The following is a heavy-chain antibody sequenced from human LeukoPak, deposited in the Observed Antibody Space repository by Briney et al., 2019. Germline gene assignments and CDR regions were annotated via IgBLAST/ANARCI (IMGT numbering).Heavy chain of an antibody. CDR3: AKGASASCYSCMDV. Sequence: GGSLRLSCAASGFTFSSYAMSWVRQARGKGLEWVSAICGSGGTTYYADSVKGRFTISRDDSKNTLYLQMNSLRAEDTAVYYCAKGASASCYSCMDVWGQGTTVTVSS. CDR1: GFTFSSYA. D-gene: IGHD2-2*01. J-gene: IGHJ6*02. V-gene: IGHV3-23*01. CDR2: ICGSGGTT.